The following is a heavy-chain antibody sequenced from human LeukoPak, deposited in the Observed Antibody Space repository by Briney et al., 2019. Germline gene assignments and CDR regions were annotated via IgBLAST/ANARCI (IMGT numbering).Heavy chain of an antibody. CDR3: ARYCSSSSSSEGGFDF. CDR2: GYYSGST. Sequence: SGTLSLTCTVTGGSLISSSYYWGWIRQPPGKGLEWIGSGYYSGSTYYNPSLKRRLTILADTSKHPFSLKLSSVTAAHTAVYFCARYCSSSSSSEGGFDFWGQGTLVTVSS. V-gene: IGHV4-39*01. CDR1: GGSLISSSYY. D-gene: IGHD2-2*01. J-gene: IGHJ4*02.